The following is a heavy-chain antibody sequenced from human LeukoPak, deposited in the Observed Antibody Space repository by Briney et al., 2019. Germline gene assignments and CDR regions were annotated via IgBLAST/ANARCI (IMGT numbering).Heavy chain of an antibody. CDR1: GGTFSSYA. V-gene: IGHV1-69*05. CDR2: IIPIFGTA. J-gene: IGHJ4*02. CDR3: ARSPYYDSSGYYYIDY. D-gene: IGHD3-22*01. Sequence: SVKVSCKASGGTFSSYAISWVRQAPGQGLEWMGGIIPIFGTANYAQKLQGRVTMTTDTSTSTAYMELRSLRSDDTAVYYCARSPYYDSSGYYYIDYWGQGTLVTVSS.